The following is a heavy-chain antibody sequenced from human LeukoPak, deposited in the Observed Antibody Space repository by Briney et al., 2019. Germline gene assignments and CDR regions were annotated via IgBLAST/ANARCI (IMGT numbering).Heavy chain of an antibody. CDR3: ARDHSSSWYRWFDP. J-gene: IGHJ5*02. CDR1: GGSISSYY. D-gene: IGHD6-13*01. Sequence: SETLSLTCTVSGGSISSYYWSWIRQPPGKGLEWIGYIYYSGSTNYNPSPKSRVTISVDTSKNQFSLKLSSVTAADTAVYYCARDHSSSWYRWFDPWGQGTLVTVSS. CDR2: IYYSGST. V-gene: IGHV4-59*01.